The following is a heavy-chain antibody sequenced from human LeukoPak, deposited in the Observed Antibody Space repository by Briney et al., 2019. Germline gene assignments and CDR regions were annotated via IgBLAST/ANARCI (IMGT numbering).Heavy chain of an antibody. J-gene: IGHJ4*02. V-gene: IGHV3-23*01. D-gene: IGHD1-26*01. Sequence: GGSLRLSCLTSGLPFSTNAMSWVRQAPGKGLEWFSGIRESGASTYYADSVTGRFTISRDNSTNTLYLHMNSLRGDDTAVYYCAKDVGKWESLHFFDYWGQGTLVTVSS. CDR3: AKDVGKWESLHFFDY. CDR2: IRESGAST. CDR1: GLPFSTNA.